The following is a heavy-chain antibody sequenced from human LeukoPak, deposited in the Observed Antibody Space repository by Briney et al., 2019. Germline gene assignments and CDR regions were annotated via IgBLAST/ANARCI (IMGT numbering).Heavy chain of an antibody. Sequence: GGSLRLSCAASGFTVSNHWMHWVRQAPGKGLEWVANIKEDGSEKFHVGSVRGRFTISRDNAKNSLYLQMNSLRAEDTAVYYCAKDGGEYYDILTGYYPRLYYMDVWGKGTTVTISS. D-gene: IGHD3-9*01. CDR1: GFTVSNHW. J-gene: IGHJ6*03. CDR3: AKDGGEYYDILTGYYPRLYYMDV. V-gene: IGHV3-7*03. CDR2: IKEDGSEK.